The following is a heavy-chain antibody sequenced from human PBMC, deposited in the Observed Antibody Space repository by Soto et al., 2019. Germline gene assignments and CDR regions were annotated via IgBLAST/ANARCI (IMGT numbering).Heavy chain of an antibody. D-gene: IGHD3-22*01. CDR3: ARKSQVVSVTYYYDSSDLNAFEI. J-gene: IGHJ3*02. CDR1: GYTFTSYG. CDR2: ISAYNGNT. Sequence: ASVKVSCKSSGYTFTSYGISWVRQAPGQGLEWMGWISAYNGNTNYAQKLQGRVTMTTDTSTSTAYMELRSLRSDDTAVYYCARKSQVVSVTYYYDSSDLNAFEIWGQGTMVNVSS. V-gene: IGHV1-18*01.